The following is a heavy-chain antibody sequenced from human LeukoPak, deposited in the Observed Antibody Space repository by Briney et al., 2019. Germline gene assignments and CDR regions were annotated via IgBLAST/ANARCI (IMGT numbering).Heavy chain of an antibody. Sequence: PSETLSLTCAVSGGSISSGGYSWSWIRQPPGKGLEWIGYIYHSGSTYYNPSLKSRVAISVDRSKNQFSLKLSSVTAADTAVYYCARGEGLGVYSGYERLDPWGQGTLVTVSS. J-gene: IGHJ5*02. D-gene: IGHD5-12*01. CDR2: IYHSGST. CDR3: ARGEGLGVYSGYERLDP. V-gene: IGHV4-30-2*01. CDR1: GGSISSGGYS.